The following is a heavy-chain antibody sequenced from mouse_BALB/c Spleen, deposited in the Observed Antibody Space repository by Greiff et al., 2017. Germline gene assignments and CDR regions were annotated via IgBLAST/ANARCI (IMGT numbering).Heavy chain of an antibody. CDR3: AREDYYGSMDY. D-gene: IGHD1-1*01. V-gene: IGHV3-5*02. CDR2: IYYSGTI. CDR1: GISITTGNYR. Sequence: EVMLVESGPGLVKPSQTVSLTCTVTGISITTGNYRWSWIRQFPGNKLEWIGYIYYSGTITYNPSLTSRTTITRDTSKNQFFLEMNSLTAEDTATYYCAREDYYGSMDYWGQGTSVTVSS. J-gene: IGHJ4*01.